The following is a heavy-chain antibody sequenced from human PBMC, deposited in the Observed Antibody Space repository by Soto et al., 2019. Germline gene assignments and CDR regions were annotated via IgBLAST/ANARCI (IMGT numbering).Heavy chain of an antibody. J-gene: IGHJ6*03. CDR1: GYTFTTYY. Sequence: QVQLVQSGAEAKKPGASVTVSCKASGYTFTTYYIHWVRQAPGQGLEWMGLINPSGGSTSYAQKFDGRPTMTRDASTSPVYMEVSRLRSANAAVYYCARVQEPSTLYYDYYYMDVWGKGTTVTVSS. V-gene: IGHV1-46*03. CDR2: INPSGGST. CDR3: ARVQEPSTLYYDYYYMDV.